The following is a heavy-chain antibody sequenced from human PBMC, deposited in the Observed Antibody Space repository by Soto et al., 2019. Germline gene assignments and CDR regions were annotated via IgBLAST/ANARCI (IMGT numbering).Heavy chain of an antibody. Sequence: ASVKVSCKTSGYSFTDYKLHWVRQAPGQGLEWMGWVDPNGGGSNSAQKFQGSVTMTWDTSITTAYLDLTRLTTNDTATYFCATWVDYGDFEGFDVWGQGTTVTVS. CDR1: GYSFTDYK. CDR3: ATWVDYGDFEGFDV. V-gene: IGHV1-2*04. CDR2: VDPNGGGS. D-gene: IGHD4-17*01. J-gene: IGHJ6*02.